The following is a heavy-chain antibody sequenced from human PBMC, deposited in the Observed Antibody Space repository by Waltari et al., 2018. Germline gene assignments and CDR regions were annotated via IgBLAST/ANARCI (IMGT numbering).Heavy chain of an antibody. CDR1: GYTFIGYY. CDR2: INPNSGST. D-gene: IGHD6-19*01. J-gene: IGHJ4*02. V-gene: IGHV1-2*06. Sequence: QVYLEQSGAEVKRPGASVKLSCKTSGYTFIGYYLYWARQAPGQGLECMGRINPNSGSTRSSKTFRGRVTMTTDTTRRTVYMELSGLRSDDTAMYYCVRDGPPVWAVEKGLVRLDYWGQGTLLSV. CDR3: VRDGPPVWAVEKGLVRLDY.